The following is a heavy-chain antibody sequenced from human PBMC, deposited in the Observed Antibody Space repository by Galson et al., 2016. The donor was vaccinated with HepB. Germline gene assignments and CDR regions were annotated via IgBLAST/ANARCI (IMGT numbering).Heavy chain of an antibody. CDR1: GFTFSHYA. V-gene: IGHV3-30-3*01. D-gene: IGHD2-2*01. J-gene: IGHJ4*02. CDR2: ISYDGSNK. Sequence: SLRLSCAASGFTFSHYAMHWVRQAPGKGLEWVVVISYDGSNKYYADSVKGRFTISRDNSKNTLYLQMNSLRAEDTAVYYCAIAAAGRYFDSWGQGTLVTVSS. CDR3: AIAAAGRYFDS.